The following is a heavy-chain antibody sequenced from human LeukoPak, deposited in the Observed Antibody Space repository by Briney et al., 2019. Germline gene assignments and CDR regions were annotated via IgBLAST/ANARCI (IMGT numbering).Heavy chain of an antibody. CDR1: GGSISNTNW. Sequence: PSETLSLTCGVSGGSISNTNWWTWVRQPPGKGLEWIGEVNLQGSTNYNPSLKSRVTISVDTSKNQFSLKLSSVTAADTAVYYCARGKTYYDISKDAFDIWGQGTMVTVSS. CDR2: VNLQGST. D-gene: IGHD3-22*01. CDR3: ARGKTYYDISKDAFDI. V-gene: IGHV4-4*02. J-gene: IGHJ3*02.